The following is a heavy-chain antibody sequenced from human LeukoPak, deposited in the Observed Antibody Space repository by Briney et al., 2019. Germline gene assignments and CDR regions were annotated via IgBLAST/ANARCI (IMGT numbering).Heavy chain of an antibody. V-gene: IGHV4-4*07. J-gene: IGHJ4*02. D-gene: IGHD5-24*01. CDR1: GDSISNYW. Sequence: SETLSLTCSVSGDSISNYWWNWIRQPAGKELEWIGRMYTSGDTNYYPSLKSRVTMSVDTSKNQVSLRLTSVIAADTAVYYCARGSREMATIFDYWGQGTLVTVSS. CDR2: MYTSGDT. CDR3: ARGSREMATIFDY.